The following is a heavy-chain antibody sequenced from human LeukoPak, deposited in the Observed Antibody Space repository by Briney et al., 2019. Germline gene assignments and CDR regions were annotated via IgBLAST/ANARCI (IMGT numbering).Heavy chain of an antibody. Sequence: GSLRLSCAASGFTVSSNYMSWVRQAPGKGLEWVSVIYSGGNIYYADSVKGRFTISRDNSKNTLYLQMNSLRAEDTAVYYCAGSGDDDSSGYRDYWGQGTLVTVSS. D-gene: IGHD3-22*01. J-gene: IGHJ4*02. CDR3: AGSGDDDSSGYRDY. CDR1: GFTVSSNY. CDR2: IYSGGNI. V-gene: IGHV3-53*01.